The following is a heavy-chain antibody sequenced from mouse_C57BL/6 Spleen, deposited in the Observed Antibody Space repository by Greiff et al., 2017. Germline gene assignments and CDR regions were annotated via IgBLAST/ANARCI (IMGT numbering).Heavy chain of an antibody. CDR3: ARPRLITAVVEGGFAY. CDR1: GFTFSSYG. D-gene: IGHD1-1*01. V-gene: IGHV5-6*01. CDR2: ISSGGSYT. J-gene: IGHJ3*01. Sequence: EVQLVESGGDLVKPGGSLKLSCAASGFTFSSYGMSWVRQTPDKRLEWVATISSGGSYTYYPDSVKGRFTLSRDNAKNTLYLQMSSLKSEDTAMYYCARPRLITAVVEGGFAYWGQGTLVTVSA.